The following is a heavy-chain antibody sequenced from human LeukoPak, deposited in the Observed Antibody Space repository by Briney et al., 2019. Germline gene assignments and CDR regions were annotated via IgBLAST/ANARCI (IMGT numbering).Heavy chain of an antibody. CDR2: ISYDGSNK. D-gene: IGHD1-26*01. V-gene: IGHV3-30*18. CDR3: AKELHSGSYYPAFDY. CDR1: GFTFSSYG. J-gene: IGHJ4*02. Sequence: GRSLRLSCAASGFTFSSYGMHWVRQAPGKGLEWVAVISYDGSNKYYADSVKGRFTISRDNSKNTLYLQMNSLRAEDTAVYYCAKELHSGSYYPAFDYWGQGTLVTVSS.